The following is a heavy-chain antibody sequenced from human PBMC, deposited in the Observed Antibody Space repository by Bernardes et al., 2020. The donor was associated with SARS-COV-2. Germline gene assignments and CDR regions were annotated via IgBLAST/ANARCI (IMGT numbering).Heavy chain of an antibody. CDR1: GFFFRSYG. CDR2: IWYDGRDK. CDR3: ARDLFTYDDGSGYFNHYGMDV. D-gene: IGHD3-22*01. Sequence: GGSLRLSCAASGFFFRSYGIHWVRQAPGKGLEWVAIIWYDGRDKYYADSVKGRFTISRDNSENTVYLQMNSLRAEDTAVYFCARDLFTYDDGSGYFNHYGMDVWGQGTTVTVSS. V-gene: IGHV3-33*01. J-gene: IGHJ6*02.